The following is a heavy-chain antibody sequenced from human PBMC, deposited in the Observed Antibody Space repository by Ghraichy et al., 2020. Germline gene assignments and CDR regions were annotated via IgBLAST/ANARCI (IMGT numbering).Heavy chain of an antibody. J-gene: IGHJ6*02. Sequence: GASLNISCAASGFTFSSYGMHWVRQAPGKGLEWVAVISYDGSNKYYADSVKGRFTISRDNSKNTLYLQMNSLRAEDTAVYYCAKDLFLEWLPYYYYYGMDVWGQGTTVTVSS. V-gene: IGHV3-30*18. CDR3: AKDLFLEWLPYYYYYGMDV. CDR2: ISYDGSNK. CDR1: GFTFSSYG. D-gene: IGHD3-3*01.